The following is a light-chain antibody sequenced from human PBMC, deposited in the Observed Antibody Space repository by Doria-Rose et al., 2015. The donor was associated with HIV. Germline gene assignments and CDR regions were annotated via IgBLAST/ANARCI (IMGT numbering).Light chain of an antibody. CDR2: DGS. CDR1: QSFSSTY. Sequence: EIVLTQSPGTLSLSPGERATLSCRASQSFSSTYLAWYQQKPGQAPSLLIYDGSTRATGIPDRFSASGSATDFTLTINRLEPEDFALYYCHQYGTSWTCGQGTKVEI. V-gene: IGKV3-20*01. CDR3: HQYGTSWT. J-gene: IGKJ1*01.